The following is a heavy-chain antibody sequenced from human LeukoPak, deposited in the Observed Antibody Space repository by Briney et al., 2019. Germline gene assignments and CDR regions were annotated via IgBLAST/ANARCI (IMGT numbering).Heavy chain of an antibody. Sequence: SETLSLTCSVSGGSIRSNYWSWIRRPPGKGLEWIGYIHNSGSANYNPSLKSRVTMSVDTSNNQLSLKLSSVSAADTAIYYCATVREALGAAGTWFDPWGHGTLLTVSS. V-gene: IGHV4-59*01. CDR2: IHNSGSA. D-gene: IGHD6-13*01. CDR3: ATVREALGAAGTWFDP. J-gene: IGHJ5*02. CDR1: GGSIRSNY.